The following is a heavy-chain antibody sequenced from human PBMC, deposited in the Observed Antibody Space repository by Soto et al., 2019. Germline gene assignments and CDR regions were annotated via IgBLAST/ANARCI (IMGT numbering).Heavy chain of an antibody. CDR2: ISSRDLSI. V-gene: IGHV3-11*01. CDR3: ARLSATGWHVNGRDYFDH. J-gene: IGHJ4*02. CDR1: GFIFSNYY. D-gene: IGHD6-19*01. Sequence: QVRLVESGGDLVKPGGSLRISCTASGFIFSNYYMSWLRQAPGKGLEWVSSISSRDLSIYYADSVKGRFTIFRDNSKNSPFLHMSDLRAANPAVYYCARLSATGWHVNGRDYFDHWGLGTLVTVSS.